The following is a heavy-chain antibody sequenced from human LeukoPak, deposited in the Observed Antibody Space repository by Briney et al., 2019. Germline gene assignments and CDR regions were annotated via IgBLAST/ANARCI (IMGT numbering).Heavy chain of an antibody. CDR2: IAYDGSNR. CDR3: ARSYSSGWSYYFDY. V-gene: IGHV3-30-3*01. J-gene: IGHJ4*02. Sequence: PGGSLRLSWAASGFTFSSYALHWVRQAPGKGLEWVAFIAYDGSNRYYAGSVEGRFTISRDNSKNTLYLQMNSLRPDDTAVYYCARSYSSGWSYYFDYWGQGTLVTVSS. CDR1: GFTFSSYA. D-gene: IGHD6-19*01.